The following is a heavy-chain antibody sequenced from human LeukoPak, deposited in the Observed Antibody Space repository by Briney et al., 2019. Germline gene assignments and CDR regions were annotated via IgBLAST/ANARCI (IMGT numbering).Heavy chain of an antibody. CDR2: IKSKTDGETT. CDR3: TTANAVPLPDY. V-gene: IGHV3-15*01. Sequence: GGSLRLSCAASKFTFTNAWMTWVRQAPGKGLEWAGRIKSKTDGETTDYAAPVKGRFTISRDDSKSTLYLQMNSLKTEDTAVYYCTTANAVPLPDYWGQGTLVIVSS. D-gene: IGHD6-19*01. CDR1: KFTFTNAW. J-gene: IGHJ4*02.